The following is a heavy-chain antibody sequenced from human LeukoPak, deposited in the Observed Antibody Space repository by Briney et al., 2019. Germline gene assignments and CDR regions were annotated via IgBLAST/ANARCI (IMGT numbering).Heavy chain of an antibody. CDR1: GYTFTGYY. V-gene: IGHV1-2*02. J-gene: IGHJ4*02. CDR2: INPNSGGT. CDR3: ARESKVWARSYYFDY. Sequence: GASVKGSCKASGYTFTGYYMHWVRQAPGQGLEWMGWINPNSGGTNYAQKFQGRVTMTRDTSISTAYMALSRLRSDDTAVYYCARESKVWARSYYFDYWGQGTLVTVSS. D-gene: IGHD3-16*02.